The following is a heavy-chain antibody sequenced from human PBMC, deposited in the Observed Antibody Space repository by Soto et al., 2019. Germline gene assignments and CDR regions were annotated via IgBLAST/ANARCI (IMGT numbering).Heavy chain of an antibody. Sequence: QLQLQESGPGLVKPSETLSLTCTVSGGSISSSSYYWGWIRQPPGKGLEWIGSIYYSGSTYYNPSLKSRVTISVDTSKNQFSLKLSSVTAADTAVYYCARRHHEFSSSWHFDYWGQGTLVTVSS. CDR2: IYYSGST. CDR1: GGSISSSSYY. J-gene: IGHJ4*02. D-gene: IGHD6-13*01. V-gene: IGHV4-39*01. CDR3: ARRHHEFSSSWHFDY.